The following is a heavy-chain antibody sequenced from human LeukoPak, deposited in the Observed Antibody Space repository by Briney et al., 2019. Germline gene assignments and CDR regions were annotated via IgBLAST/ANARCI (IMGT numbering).Heavy chain of an antibody. J-gene: IGHJ3*02. D-gene: IGHD1-26*01. V-gene: IGHV4-59*01. Sequence: SETLSLTCTVSGGSISSYYWSWIRQPPGKGLEWIGYIYYSGSTNYNPSLKSRVTISVDTSKNQFSLKLSSVTAADTAVYYCARVGSLDAFDIWGQGTMVTVSS. CDR2: IYYSGST. CDR1: GGSISSYY. CDR3: ARVGSLDAFDI.